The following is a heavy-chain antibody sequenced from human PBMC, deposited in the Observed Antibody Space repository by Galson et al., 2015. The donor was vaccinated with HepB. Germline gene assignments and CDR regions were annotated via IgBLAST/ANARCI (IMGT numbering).Heavy chain of an antibody. CDR2: IIPILGIA. CDR3: ARPSGGSTGAFDI. D-gene: IGHD1-26*01. J-gene: IGHJ3*02. V-gene: IGHV1-69*02. Sequence: SVKVSCKASGGTFSSYTISWERQAPGQGLKWMGRIIPILGIANYAQKFQGRVTITADKSTSTAYMELSSLRSEDTAVYYCARPSGGSTGAFDIWGQGTMVTVSS. CDR1: GGTFSSYT.